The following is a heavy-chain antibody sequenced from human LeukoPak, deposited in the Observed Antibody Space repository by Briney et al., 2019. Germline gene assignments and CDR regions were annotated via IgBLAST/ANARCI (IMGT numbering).Heavy chain of an antibody. Sequence: GSLRLSCVVSGFTFSTSAMSWVRQAPGKGLEWVSVITGSGGNTYYADSVKGRFTISKDNSKNTVYLRMSSLRVDDTAVYYCAKAASSSWPSYYYGMDVWGQGTTVTVSS. V-gene: IGHV3-23*01. D-gene: IGHD6-13*01. CDR1: GFTFSTSA. CDR2: ITGSGGNT. CDR3: AKAASSSWPSYYYGMDV. J-gene: IGHJ6*02.